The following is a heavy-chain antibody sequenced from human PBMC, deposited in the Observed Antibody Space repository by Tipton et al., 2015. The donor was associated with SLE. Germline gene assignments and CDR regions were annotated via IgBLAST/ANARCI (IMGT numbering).Heavy chain of an antibody. D-gene: IGHD6-19*01. J-gene: IGHJ4*02. V-gene: IGHV4-39*02. CDR1: GDSISSSGYY. CDR2: IYDNGNT. CDR3: ARRSLLAVPK. Sequence: TLSLTCTVSGDSISSSGYYWVWIRQPPGKGLEWVGSIYDNGNTYYNPSLKSRATISADTSKNLFSLKLSSVTAADMAVYYCARRSLLAVPKWGQGTLVTVSS.